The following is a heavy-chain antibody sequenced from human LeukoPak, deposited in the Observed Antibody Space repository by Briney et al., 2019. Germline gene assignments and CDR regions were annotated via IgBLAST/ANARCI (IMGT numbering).Heavy chain of an antibody. CDR3: MTAAGYNFGQY. CDR1: GFTFNSYW. D-gene: IGHD5-18*01. Sequence: PGGSLRLSCAASGFTFNSYWMNWVRQAPGKGLEWVSALYIGGNTYYADSVRGRFTISRDNSKNTLYLQMNSLRAEDTAIYYCMTAAGYNFGQYWGQGTLVTVSS. J-gene: IGHJ4*02. V-gene: IGHV3-23*05. CDR2: LYIGGNT.